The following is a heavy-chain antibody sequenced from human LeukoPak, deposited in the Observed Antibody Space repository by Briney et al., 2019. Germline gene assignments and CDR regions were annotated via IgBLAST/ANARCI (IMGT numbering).Heavy chain of an antibody. CDR3: AKDGGLWVSAHWGDS. V-gene: IGHV3-23*01. D-gene: IGHD7-27*01. J-gene: IGHJ4*02. CDR2: ITTSDGNT. Sequence: GRSLRLSCAASGFTFSSYTMSWVRQAPGKGLEWVSTITTSDGNTYYADSVKGRFTVSRDNSKNTLYLQMNSLRAEDTAVYYCAKDGGLWVSAHWGDSWGRGTLVTVSS. CDR1: GFTFSSYT.